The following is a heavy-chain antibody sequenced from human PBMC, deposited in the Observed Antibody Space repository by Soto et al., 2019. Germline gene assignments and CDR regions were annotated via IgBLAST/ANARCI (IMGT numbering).Heavy chain of an antibody. D-gene: IGHD6-13*01. CDR2: TYYRSKWYN. J-gene: IGHJ4*02. Sequence: SHTLSLTCAISGDSVSSNSVAWNWIRQSPSRGLEWLGRTYYRSKWYNDFAPSVKSRITINADTSKNQFSLQLNSVTPEDTAVYYCANLHPSIAANYCGQGTLVTVSS. V-gene: IGHV6-1*01. CDR1: GDSVSSNSVA. CDR3: ANLHPSIAANY.